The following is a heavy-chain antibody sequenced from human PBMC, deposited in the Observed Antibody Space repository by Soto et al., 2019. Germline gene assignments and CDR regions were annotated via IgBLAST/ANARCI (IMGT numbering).Heavy chain of an antibody. V-gene: IGHV4-30-2*01. D-gene: IGHD3-22*01. CDR1: GGSISSGGYS. Sequence: SETLSLTCAVSGGSISSGGYSWSWIRQPPGKGLEWIGYIYHSGSTYYNPSLKSRVTISVDRSKNQFSLKLSSVTAADTAVYYCASNTHHYDTLGYFDYWGQGTLVTVSS. CDR3: ASNTHHYDTLGYFDY. J-gene: IGHJ4*02. CDR2: IYHSGST.